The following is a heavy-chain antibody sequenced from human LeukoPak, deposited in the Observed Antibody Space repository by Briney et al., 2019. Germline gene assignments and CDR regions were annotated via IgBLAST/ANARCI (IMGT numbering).Heavy chain of an antibody. CDR2: INKDGSEK. J-gene: IGHJ4*02. D-gene: IGHD4-23*01. CDR3: ARSNSGPDY. CDR1: GFTFTSHW. V-gene: IGHV3-7*01. Sequence: GGSLRLSCSASGFTFTSHWMNWVRHAPGNWRECVAIINKDGSEKNYVGSVKGRITISRDNAKNKVYLQMNSLRAEETAMYYCARSNSGPDYWGQGTLVIVPS.